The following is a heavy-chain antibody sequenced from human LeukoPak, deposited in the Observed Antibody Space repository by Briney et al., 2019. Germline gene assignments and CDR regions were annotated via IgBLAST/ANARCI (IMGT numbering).Heavy chain of an antibody. CDR2: IYYSGST. J-gene: IGHJ6*03. V-gene: IGHV4-39*07. CDR3: ARGPYYYMDV. Sequence: SETLSLTCTVSGGSISSGSYYWGCIRQPPGKGLEWIGSIYYSGSTYYNPSLKSRVTISVDRSKNQFSLKLSSVTVADTAVYYCARGPYYYMDVWGKGTTVTVSS. CDR1: GGSISSGSYY.